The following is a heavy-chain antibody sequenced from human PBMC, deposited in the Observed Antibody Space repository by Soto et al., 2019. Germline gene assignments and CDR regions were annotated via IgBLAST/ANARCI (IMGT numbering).Heavy chain of an antibody. CDR1: GYSISSGYY. CDR2: IYHSGST. D-gene: IGHD5-18*01. CDR3: ARGGYSYGYAYYFDY. J-gene: IGHJ4*02. V-gene: IGHV4-38-2*02. Sequence: SETLSLTCTVSGYSISSGYYWGWIRQPPGKGLEWIGSIYHSGSTYYNPSLKSRVTISVDTSKNQFSLKLSSVTAADTAVYYCARGGYSYGYAYYFDYWGQGTLVTVSS.